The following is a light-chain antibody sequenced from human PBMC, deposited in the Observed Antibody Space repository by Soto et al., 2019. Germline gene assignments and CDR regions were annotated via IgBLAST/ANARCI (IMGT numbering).Light chain of an antibody. Sequence: QSALTQPASVSGSPGQSITISCNGTSSDVGGYNYVSWYQQHPGKAPKLMIYEVSNRPSGVSNRFSGSKSGNTASLTISGLHAEDEAAYYCSSYTSSSTLVVFGGGTKLTVL. V-gene: IGLV2-14*01. CDR3: SSYTSSSTLVV. CDR2: EVS. CDR1: SSDVGGYNY. J-gene: IGLJ2*01.